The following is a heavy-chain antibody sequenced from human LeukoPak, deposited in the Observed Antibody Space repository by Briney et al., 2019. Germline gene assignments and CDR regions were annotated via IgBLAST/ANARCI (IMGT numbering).Heavy chain of an antibody. J-gene: IGHJ3*02. CDR1: EFTFSSYA. CDR3: AKGKIHLWDAFDI. CDR2: ISGSGGST. D-gene: IGHD5-18*01. V-gene: IGHV3-23*01. Sequence: GGSLRLSCAASEFTFSSYAMSWVRQAPGKGLEWVSAISGSGGSTYYADSVKGRFTISRDNSKNTLYLQMNSLRAEDTAVYYCAKGKIHLWDAFDIWGQGTMVTVSS.